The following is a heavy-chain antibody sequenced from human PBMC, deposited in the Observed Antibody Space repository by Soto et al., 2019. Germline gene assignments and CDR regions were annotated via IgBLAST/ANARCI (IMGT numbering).Heavy chain of an antibody. CDR3: ARRQNYDILTRWGAFDI. D-gene: IGHD3-9*01. CDR1: GGSISSSSYY. J-gene: IGHJ3*02. V-gene: IGHV4-39*01. CDR2: IYYSGST. Sequence: SETLSLTCTVSGGSISSSSYYWGWIRQPPGKGLEWIGSIYYSGSTYYNPSLKSRVTISVDTSKNQFSLKLSSVTAADTAVYYCARRQNYDILTRWGAFDIWGQGTMVTVSS.